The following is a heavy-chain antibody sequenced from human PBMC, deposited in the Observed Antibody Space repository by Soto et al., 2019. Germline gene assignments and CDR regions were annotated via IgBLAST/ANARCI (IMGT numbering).Heavy chain of an antibody. CDR1: GDTFTFYS. V-gene: IGHV1-69*02. Sequence: QVQLVQSGAEVKKPGSSVRVSCKASGDTFTFYSINWVRQAPGLGLEWMGRINPVLSKSNYAQRFQGRVTMTADKSTSTAYMELSSLRSEYTAMYYCASSYGSGYRAFDYWGQGALVTVSS. J-gene: IGHJ4*02. CDR3: ASSYGSGYRAFDY. CDR2: INPVLSKS. D-gene: IGHD3-10*01.